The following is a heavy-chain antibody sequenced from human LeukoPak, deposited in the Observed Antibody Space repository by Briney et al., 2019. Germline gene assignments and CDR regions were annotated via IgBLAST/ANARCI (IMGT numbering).Heavy chain of an antibody. J-gene: IGHJ4*02. Sequence: QTGGSLRLSREASGFTFSNYWMSWVRQAPGKGLEWLASIKEDGSVKYYVDSVKGRFTISRDNAKNLLFLQMNSLRAEDTAVYSCARGRRDSEYVGGLGYWGQGILVTVSS. CDR2: IKEDGSVK. CDR1: GFTFSNYW. D-gene: IGHD3-16*01. CDR3: ARGRRDSEYVGGLGY. V-gene: IGHV3-7*03.